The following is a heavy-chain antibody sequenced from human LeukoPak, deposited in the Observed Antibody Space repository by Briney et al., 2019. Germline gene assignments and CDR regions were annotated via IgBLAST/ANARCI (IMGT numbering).Heavy chain of an antibody. CDR1: GGSFSGYY. CDR2: INHSGST. CDR3: ARGFQAAGPFDY. D-gene: IGHD6-13*01. J-gene: IGHJ4*02. Sequence: SETLSLTCAVYGGSFSGYYWSWIRQPPGKGLEWIGEINHSGSTNYNPSLKSRVTISVDTSKNQFSLKLSSVTAADTAVYYCARGFQAAGPFDYWGQGTLVTVPS. V-gene: IGHV4-34*01.